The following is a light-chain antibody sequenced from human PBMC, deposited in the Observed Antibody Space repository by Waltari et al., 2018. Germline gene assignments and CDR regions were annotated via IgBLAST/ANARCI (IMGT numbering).Light chain of an antibody. V-gene: IGKV1-5*03. CDR2: EAS. Sequence: DIQMTQSPSTLSASVGDRVTITCRASHSISTWLAWYQQKPGKAPNLMIYEASSLENGVPSRFSGSGSGTEFTLTISSLQPDDYATYYCQQFNTYPIPFGRGTKVDIK. J-gene: IGKJ3*01. CDR1: HSISTW. CDR3: QQFNTYPIP.